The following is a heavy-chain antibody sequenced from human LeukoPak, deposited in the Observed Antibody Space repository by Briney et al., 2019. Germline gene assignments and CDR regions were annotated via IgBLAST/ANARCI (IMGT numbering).Heavy chain of an antibody. CDR3: ARAPRYSLDRGANPFYFDY. CDR1: GGSISSYY. V-gene: IGHV4-59*08. CDR2: IYYSGST. D-gene: IGHD3-10*01. J-gene: IGHJ4*02. Sequence: SETLSLTCTVSGGSISSYYWSWIRQPPGKGLEWIGYIYYSGSTNYNPSLKSRVTISIDTSKNQFSLKLSSMTAADTAVFYCARAPRYSLDRGANPFYFDYWGQGTLVTVSS.